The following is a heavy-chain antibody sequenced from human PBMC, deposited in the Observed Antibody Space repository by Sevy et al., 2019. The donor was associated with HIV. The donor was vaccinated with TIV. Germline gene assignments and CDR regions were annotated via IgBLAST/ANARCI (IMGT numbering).Heavy chain of an antibody. CDR2: IWYDGSNK. CDR3: ARERSITFGGVIALHGPLDY. D-gene: IGHD3-16*02. CDR1: GFTFSSYG. J-gene: IGHJ4*02. Sequence: GGSLRLSCAASGFTFSSYGMHWVRQAPGKGLEWVAVIWYDGSNKYYADSVKGRFTISRDNSKNTLYLQMNSLRAEDTAVYYCARERSITFGGVIALHGPLDYWGQGTLVTVSS. V-gene: IGHV3-33*01.